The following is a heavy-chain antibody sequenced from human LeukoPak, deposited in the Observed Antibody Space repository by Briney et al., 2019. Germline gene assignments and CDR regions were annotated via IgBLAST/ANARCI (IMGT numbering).Heavy chain of an antibody. CDR3: AKGVISWIAAAGPYDAFDI. Sequence: SLRLSCAASGFTLDDYAMHWVRQAPGKGLGWVSGISWNSGSIGYADSVKGRFTISRDNAKNSLYLQMNSLRAEDMALYYCAKGVISWIAAAGPYDAFDIWGQGTMVTVSS. CDR1: GFTLDDYA. CDR2: ISWNSGSI. D-gene: IGHD6-13*01. J-gene: IGHJ3*02. V-gene: IGHV3-9*03.